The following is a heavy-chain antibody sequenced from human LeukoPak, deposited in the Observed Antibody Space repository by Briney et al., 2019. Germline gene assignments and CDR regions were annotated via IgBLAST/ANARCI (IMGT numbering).Heavy chain of an antibody. CDR2: IRYDGSNK. D-gene: IGHD2-2*01. CDR1: GFTFSSYS. V-gene: IGHV3-30*02. Sequence: GGSLRLSCAASGFTFSSYSMNWVRQAPGKGLEWVAFIRYDGSNKYYADSVKGRFTISRDNSKNTLYLQMNSLRAEDTAVYYCAKDARYCSSTSCYGGNFYYYYMDVWGKGTTVTVSS. CDR3: AKDARYCSSTSCYGGNFYYYYMDV. J-gene: IGHJ6*03.